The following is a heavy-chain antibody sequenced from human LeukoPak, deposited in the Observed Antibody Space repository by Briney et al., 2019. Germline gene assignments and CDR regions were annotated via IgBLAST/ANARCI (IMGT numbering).Heavy chain of an antibody. CDR3: AKDMRISGQNWGLFDY. Sequence: GGSLRLSCAASGFTFDDYAMHWVRQAPGKGLEWVSGISWNSGSIGYADSVKGRFTISRDNAKNSLYLQMNSLRAEDTALYYCAKDMRISGQNWGLFDYWGQGTLVTVSS. CDR1: GFTFDDYA. CDR2: ISWNSGSI. V-gene: IGHV3-9*01. D-gene: IGHD7-27*01. J-gene: IGHJ4*02.